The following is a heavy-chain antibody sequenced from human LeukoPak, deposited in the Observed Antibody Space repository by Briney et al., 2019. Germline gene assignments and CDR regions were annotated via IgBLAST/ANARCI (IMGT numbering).Heavy chain of an antibody. J-gene: IGHJ3*01. CDR2: ISGSCCST. V-gene: IGHV3-23*01. CDR3: AKGQTAVMSFDV. CDR1: GFTFSGYA. Sequence: GGCLRLSRTASGFTFSGYAMSWVGQAPGKGLKCVSAISGSCCSTSYADSVKGRFTISRDNSKDTLYMQLDSPRAEYTAVYFCAKGQTAVMSFDVWGQGTMVSVSS. D-gene: IGHD4-17*01.